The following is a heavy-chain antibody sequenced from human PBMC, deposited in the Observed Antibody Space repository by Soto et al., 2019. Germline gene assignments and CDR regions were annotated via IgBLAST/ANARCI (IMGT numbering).Heavy chain of an antibody. D-gene: IGHD2-15*01. CDR1: GGSFSGYY. Sequence: SETLSLTCAVYGGSFSGYYWSWIRRPPGKGLEWIGEINHSGSTNYNPSLMSGVTISVGKSKNQLSLKLRSVTAADTAVYYFARGRVKGYCRGSSRPRSHYYYGVVVWGQGNTVPVS. CDR2: INHSGST. V-gene: IGHV4-34*01. J-gene: IGHJ6*02. CDR3: ARGRVKGYCRGSSRPRSHYYYGVVV.